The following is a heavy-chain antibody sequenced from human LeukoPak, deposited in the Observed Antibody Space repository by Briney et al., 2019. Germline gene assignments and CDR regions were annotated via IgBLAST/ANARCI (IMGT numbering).Heavy chain of an antibody. CDR2: MNPNSGNT. J-gene: IGHJ6*03. D-gene: IGHD2-8*01. CDR3: ARGSICTNGVCYRNYYYYYMDV. CDR1: GYTFTSYD. V-gene: IGHV1-8*03. Sequence: ASVKVSCKASGYTFTSYDINWVRQATGQGLEWMGWMNPNSGNTGYAQKFQGRVTITRNTSISTAYMELSSLRSEDTAVYYCARGSICTNGVCYRNYYYYYMDVWGKGTTVTVSS.